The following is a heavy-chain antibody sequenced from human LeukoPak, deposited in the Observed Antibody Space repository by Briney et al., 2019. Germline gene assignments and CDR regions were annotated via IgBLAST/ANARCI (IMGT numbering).Heavy chain of an antibody. V-gene: IGHV3-30*02. CDR3: AKVDEFGY. D-gene: IGHD2-2*03. CDR1: GFIFGSYG. Sequence: GGPLRLSCAASGFIFGSYGMHWVRQAPGKGLEWVAFIRFDGSKKYYADSVKGRFTISRDNSKNTLYLQMNSLRAEDTAVYSCAKVDEFGYWGQGTLVTVSS. CDR2: IRFDGSKK. J-gene: IGHJ4*02.